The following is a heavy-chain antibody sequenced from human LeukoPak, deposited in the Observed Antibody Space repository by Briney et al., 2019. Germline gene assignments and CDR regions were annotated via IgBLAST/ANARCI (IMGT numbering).Heavy chain of an antibody. V-gene: IGHV4-34*01. CDR3: AGGGLSSSSSWLSWFDP. CDR2: INHSGST. J-gene: IGHJ5*02. CDR1: GGSFSGYY. Sequence: SETLSLTCAVYGGSFSGYYWSWIRQPPGKGLEWIGEINHSGSTNYNPSLKSRVTISVDTSKNQFSLKLSSVTAADTAVYYCAGGGLSSSSSWLSWFDPWGQGTLVTVSS. D-gene: IGHD6-13*01.